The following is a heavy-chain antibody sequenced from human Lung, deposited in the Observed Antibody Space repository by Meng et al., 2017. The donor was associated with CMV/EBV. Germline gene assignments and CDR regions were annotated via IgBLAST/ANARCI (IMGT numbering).Heavy chain of an antibody. CDR1: GFTFSSYW. CDR3: TKGGGERVTFDAMDV. D-gene: IGHD2-21*02. J-gene: IGHJ6*02. V-gene: IGHV3-9*01. CDR2: ISGNTGFI. Sequence: GGSLSLXCAASGFTFSSYWMHWVRQSPGEGLEWVSGISGNTGFIGYADSVKGRFTISRDNAKKTLSLQINTLRAEDTALYYCTKGGGERVTFDAMDVWGQGTXVTVSS.